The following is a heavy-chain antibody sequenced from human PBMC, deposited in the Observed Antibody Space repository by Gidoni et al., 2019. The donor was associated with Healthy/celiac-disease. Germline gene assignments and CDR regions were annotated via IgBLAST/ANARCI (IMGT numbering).Heavy chain of an antibody. CDR2: INHRGST. CDR1: GGSFSGYY. CDR3: ARRTTRTIGYCSGGSCYSSRAEKRRAFDI. J-gene: IGHJ3*02. V-gene: IGHV4-34*01. D-gene: IGHD2-15*01. Sequence: QVQLQQWGAGLLKPSETLSLTCAVYGGSFSGYYWSWIRQPPGKGLEWIGEINHRGSTNYNPSLKSRVTISVDTSKNQFSLKLSSVTAADTAVNYCARRTTRTIGYCSGGSCYSSRAEKRRAFDIWGQGTMVTVSS.